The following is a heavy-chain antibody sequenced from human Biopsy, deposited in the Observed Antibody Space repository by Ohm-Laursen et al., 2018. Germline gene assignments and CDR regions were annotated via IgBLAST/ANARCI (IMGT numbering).Heavy chain of an antibody. CDR2: NIPILGTG. D-gene: IGHD3-9*01. V-gene: IGHV1-69*06. CDR1: GGTFINYG. J-gene: IGHJ1*01. Sequence: SSVKVSCKAPGGTFINYGVNWVRQAPGQGLEWLGGNIPILGTGNYAQKFQDRVTVAADTSTSTATMELRSLRSDDTAVYYCATKLTGYFHHWGQGILVIVSS. CDR3: ATKLTGYFHH.